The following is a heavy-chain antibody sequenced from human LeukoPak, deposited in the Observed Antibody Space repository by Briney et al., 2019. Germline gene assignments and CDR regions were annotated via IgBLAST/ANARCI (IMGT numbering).Heavy chain of an antibody. CDR1: GFTFSSYC. Sequence: GGSLRLSCAASGFTFSSYCMNWVRQAPGKGLEWVSSISSSSSYIYYADSVKGRFTISRDNAKNSLYLQMNSLRAEDTAVYYCARDSGSAYYYGMDVWGQGTTVTVSS. J-gene: IGHJ6*02. V-gene: IGHV3-21*01. CDR3: ARDSGSAYYYGMDV. D-gene: IGHD3-10*01. CDR2: ISSSSSYI.